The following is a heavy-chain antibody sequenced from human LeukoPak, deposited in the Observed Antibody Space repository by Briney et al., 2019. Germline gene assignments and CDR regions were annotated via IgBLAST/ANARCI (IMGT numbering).Heavy chain of an antibody. J-gene: IGHJ5*02. CDR1: GYTFTSYD. Sequence: ASVKVSCKASGYTFTSYDINWVRQATGQGLEWMGWISAYNGNTNYAQKLQGRVTMTTDTSTSTAYMELRSLRSDDTAVYYCARGPSRIVHAVRGMEDWFDPWGQGTLVTVSS. V-gene: IGHV1-18*01. D-gene: IGHD1-26*01. CDR3: ARGPSRIVHAVRGMEDWFDP. CDR2: ISAYNGNT.